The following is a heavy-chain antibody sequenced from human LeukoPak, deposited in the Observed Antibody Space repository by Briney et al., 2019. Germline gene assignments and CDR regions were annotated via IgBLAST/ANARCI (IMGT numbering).Heavy chain of an antibody. D-gene: IGHD3-16*01. Sequence: GGSLRLSCAASGFTFSSYGMRWVRQAPGKGLEWVAFIRYDGSNKYYADSVKGRFTISRDNSKNSLYLQMNSLRAEDTAVYYCARDLWCARLGWLCNYFDCWGQGTLVTVSS. CDR2: IRYDGSNK. CDR1: GFTFSSYG. J-gene: IGHJ4*02. CDR3: ARDLWCARLGWLCNYFDC. V-gene: IGHV3-30*02.